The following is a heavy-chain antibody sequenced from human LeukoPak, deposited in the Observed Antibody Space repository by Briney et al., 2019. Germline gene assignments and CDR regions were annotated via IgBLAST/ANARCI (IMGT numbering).Heavy chain of an antibody. Sequence: PGGSLRLSCAASGFTFSSYGMHWVRQAPGKGLEWVAFIRYDGSNKYYADSVKGRFTISRDNSKNTLYLQMNSLRAEDTAVYYCAKVGGYCSSTSCRRDYWGLGTLVTVSS. CDR2: IRYDGSNK. J-gene: IGHJ4*02. CDR1: GFTFSSYG. D-gene: IGHD2-2*01. CDR3: AKVGGYCSSTSCRRDY. V-gene: IGHV3-30*02.